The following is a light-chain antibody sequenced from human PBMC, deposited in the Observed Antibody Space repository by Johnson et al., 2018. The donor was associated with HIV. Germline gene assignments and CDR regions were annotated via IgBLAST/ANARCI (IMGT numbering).Light chain of an antibody. CDR1: SSNIGNNY. J-gene: IGLJ1*01. Sequence: QPVLTQPPSVSAAPGQKVTISCSGSSSNIGNNYVSWYQQLPGTAPKLLIYENNKRPSGIPDRFSGSKSGTSATLGITGLQTGAEAYYYCGTWDRSLGAGRGFGTGTKVTVL. CDR3: GTWDRSLGAGRG. CDR2: ENN. V-gene: IGLV1-51*02.